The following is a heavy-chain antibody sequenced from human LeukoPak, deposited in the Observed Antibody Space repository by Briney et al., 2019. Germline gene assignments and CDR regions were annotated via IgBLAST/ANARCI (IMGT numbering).Heavy chain of an antibody. CDR2: IFRSGSSI. Sequence: GGSLRRSCAASGFTFNTYSMNWVRQAPGKGLEWVSFIFRSGSSIDYADSVKGRFTISRDNAKNSLYLQMNSLRDEATAVYSCAHVVVVAATPADFDYWGQGNLVTVSS. J-gene: IGHJ4*02. D-gene: IGHD2-15*01. CDR3: AHVVVVAATPADFDY. V-gene: IGHV3-21*04. CDR1: GFTFNTYS.